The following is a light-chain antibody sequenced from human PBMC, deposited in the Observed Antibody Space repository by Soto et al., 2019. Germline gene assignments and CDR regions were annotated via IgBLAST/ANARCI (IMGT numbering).Light chain of an antibody. CDR3: QRYNSWPLT. CDR1: QSVSSSF. Sequence: EIVLTQSPGTLSLSPGERATLSCRASQSVSSSFLAWYQQKPGQAPRLLIYGASNRATGIPDRFSGSGSGTDFTLTISRLEPEDFAVYYCQRYNSWPLTFGGGTKVELK. CDR2: GAS. V-gene: IGKV3-20*01. J-gene: IGKJ4*01.